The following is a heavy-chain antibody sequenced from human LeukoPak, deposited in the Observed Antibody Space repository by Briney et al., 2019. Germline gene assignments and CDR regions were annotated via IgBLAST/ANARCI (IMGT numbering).Heavy chain of an antibody. Sequence: QPGGSLRLSCAASGFTLSAYWMHWVRQAPGKGLMWVSRIEGDGNRITYADSVKGRFTISGGNAKNTLYLQMNSLRAEDTAVYYCTRDWRNLGYDYWGQGTLVTVSS. D-gene: IGHD5-12*01. CDR3: TRDWRNLGYDY. V-gene: IGHV3-74*01. CDR2: IEGDGNRI. J-gene: IGHJ4*02. CDR1: GFTLSAYW.